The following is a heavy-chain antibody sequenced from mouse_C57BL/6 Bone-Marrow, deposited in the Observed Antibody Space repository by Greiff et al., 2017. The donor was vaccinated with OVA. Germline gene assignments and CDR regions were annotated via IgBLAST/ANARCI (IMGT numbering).Heavy chain of an antibody. J-gene: IGHJ2*01. V-gene: IGHV3-6*01. CDR1: GYSITSGYY. CDR3: ARRGDPDY. Sequence: EVKLVESGPGLVKPSQSLSLTCSVTGYSITSGYYWNWIRQFPGNKLEWMGYISYDGSNNYNPSLKNRISITRDTSKNQFFLKLNSVTTEDTATYYCARRGDPDYWGQGTTLTVSS. CDR2: ISYDGSN.